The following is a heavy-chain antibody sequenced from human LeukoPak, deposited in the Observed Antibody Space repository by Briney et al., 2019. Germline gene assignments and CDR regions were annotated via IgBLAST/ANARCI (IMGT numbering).Heavy chain of an antibody. D-gene: IGHD3-10*01. CDR2: ISGSGGST. J-gene: IGHJ4*02. Sequence: GGSLRLSCAASGFTFSSYAMSWVRQAPGKGLEWVSAISGSGGSTYYADSVKGRFTISRDNAKNSLYLQMNSLRAEDTALYYCTSKSLGSFCAWGQGTLVTVSS. CDR3: TSKSLGSFCA. V-gene: IGHV3-23*01. CDR1: GFTFSSYA.